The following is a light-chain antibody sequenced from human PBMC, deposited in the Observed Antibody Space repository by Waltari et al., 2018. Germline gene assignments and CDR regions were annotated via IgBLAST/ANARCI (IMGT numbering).Light chain of an antibody. CDR3: AAWDHNLGNYV. Sequence: QSVLPQPPSASGTPGQRVTISCSGNSSNVGSIYVYWYKQLPGTAPKLLIDRDNQRPSGVPDRFSGSKSGTSASLAISGLRSEDEADYYCAAWDHNLGNYVFGTGTKVTVL. V-gene: IGLV1-47*01. CDR2: RDN. CDR1: SSNVGSIY. J-gene: IGLJ1*01.